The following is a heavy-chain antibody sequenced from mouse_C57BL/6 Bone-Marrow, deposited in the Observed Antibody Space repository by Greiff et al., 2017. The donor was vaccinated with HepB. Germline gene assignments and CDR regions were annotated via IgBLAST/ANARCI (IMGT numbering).Heavy chain of an antibody. CDR2: IDSSDSYT. CDR3: ARDGYYAMDY. D-gene: IGHD2-3*01. Sequence: QVQLKQPGAELVMPGASVKLSCKASGYTFTSYWMHWVKQRPGQGLEWIGEIDSSDSYTNYNQKFKGKSTLTVDKSSSTAYMQLSSLTSEDSAVYYCARDGYYAMDYWGQGTSVTVSS. V-gene: IGHV1-69*01. CDR1: GYTFTSYW. J-gene: IGHJ4*01.